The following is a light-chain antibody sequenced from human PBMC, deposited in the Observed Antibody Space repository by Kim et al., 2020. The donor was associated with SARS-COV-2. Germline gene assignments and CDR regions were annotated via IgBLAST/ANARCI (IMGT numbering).Light chain of an antibody. Sequence: SYELTQPPSVSVSPGQTASITCSGDKLGDKYACXYQQKPGQSPVLVIYQDTKRPSGIPERFSGSNSGNTATLTISGTQAMAEADYYCQAWDSSTVVFGGG. CDR2: QDT. V-gene: IGLV3-1*01. CDR3: QAWDSSTVV. CDR1: KLGDKY. J-gene: IGLJ2*01.